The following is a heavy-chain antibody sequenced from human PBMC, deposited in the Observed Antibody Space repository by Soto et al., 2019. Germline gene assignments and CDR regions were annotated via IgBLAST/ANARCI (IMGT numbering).Heavy chain of an antibody. CDR2: ISYDGSNK. CDR1: GFTFSSYG. J-gene: IGHJ4*02. CDR3: AKDQGYSYDIDY. Sequence: GGSLRLSCAASGFTFSSYGMHWVRQAPGKGLEWVAVISYDGSNKYYADSVKGRFTISRDNSKNMLYLQMNSLRAEDTAVYYCAKDQGYSYDIDYWGQGT. D-gene: IGHD5-18*01. V-gene: IGHV3-30*18.